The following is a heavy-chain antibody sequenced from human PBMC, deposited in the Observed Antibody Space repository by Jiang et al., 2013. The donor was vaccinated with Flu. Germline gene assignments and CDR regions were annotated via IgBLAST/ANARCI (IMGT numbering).Heavy chain of an antibody. V-gene: IGHV4-34*01. D-gene: IGHD6-6*01. CDR2: INHSGST. CDR3: ARVKAARPLGSNWFDP. J-gene: IGHJ5*02. Sequence: LLKPSETLSLTCAVYGGSFSGYYWSWIRQPPGKGLEWIGEINHSGSTNYNPSLKSRVTISVDTSKNQFSLKLSSVTAADTAVYYCARVKAARPLGSNWFDPWGQGTLVTVSS. CDR1: GGSFSGYY.